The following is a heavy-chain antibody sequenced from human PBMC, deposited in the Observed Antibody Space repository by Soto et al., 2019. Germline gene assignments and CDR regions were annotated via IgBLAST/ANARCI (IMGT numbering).Heavy chain of an antibody. D-gene: IGHD6-13*01. J-gene: IGHJ4*02. CDR1: GFTFSSYA. V-gene: IGHV3-23*01. CDR3: AKDSVPSIAAAGPTLDY. CDR2: ISGSGGST. Sequence: EVQLLESGGGLVQPGGSLRLSCAASGFTFSSYAMSWVRQAPGKGLEWVSAISGSGGSTYYTDSVKGRFTISRDNSKNTLYLQMNSLRAEDTAVYYFAKDSVPSIAAAGPTLDYWGQGTLVTVSS.